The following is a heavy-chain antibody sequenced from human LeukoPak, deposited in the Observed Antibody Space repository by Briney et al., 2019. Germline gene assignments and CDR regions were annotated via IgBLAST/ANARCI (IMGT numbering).Heavy chain of an antibody. CDR1: GGTFSSYA. CDR2: IIPIFGTA. D-gene: IGHD2-2*01. V-gene: IGHV1-69*05. Sequence: GASVKVSCKASGGTFSSYAISWVRQAPGQGLEWMGRIIPIFGTANYAQKFQGRVTITTDESTSTAYMELSSLRSEDTAVYYCAGVPLGYCSSTSCYDALFDYWGQGTLVTVSS. J-gene: IGHJ4*02. CDR3: AGVPLGYCSSTSCYDALFDY.